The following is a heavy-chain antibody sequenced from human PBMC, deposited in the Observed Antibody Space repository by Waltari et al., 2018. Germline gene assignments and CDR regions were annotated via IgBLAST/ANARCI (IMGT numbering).Heavy chain of an antibody. CDR2: IYSGGSS. CDR1: GFIVSSNY. D-gene: IGHD5-12*01. V-gene: IGHV3-66*03. Sequence: EVQVVESGGGLIQPGGSLRLSCAVSGFIVSSNYMSWVRQAPGKGLEWVSVIYSGGSSYYVDSVKGRFTISRDNSKNTLYLQMNSLRAEDTAVYYCARDTVDSGYVGFYFDYWGQGTLVTVSS. J-gene: IGHJ4*02. CDR3: ARDTVDSGYVGFYFDY.